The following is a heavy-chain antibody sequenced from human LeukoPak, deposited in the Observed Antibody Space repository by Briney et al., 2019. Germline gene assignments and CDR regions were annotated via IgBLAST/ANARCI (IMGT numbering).Heavy chain of an antibody. D-gene: IGHD2-21*01. Sequence: SVKVSCKASGGTFSSYTISWVRQAPGQGLEWMGRIIPILGIANYAQKFQGRVTITADKSTSTAYMALSSLRSEDTAVYYSASKGDTYCGGDCYSTWGQGTLVTVSS. J-gene: IGHJ5*02. CDR3: ASKGDTYCGGDCYST. CDR1: GGTFSSYT. V-gene: IGHV1-69*02. CDR2: IIPILGIA.